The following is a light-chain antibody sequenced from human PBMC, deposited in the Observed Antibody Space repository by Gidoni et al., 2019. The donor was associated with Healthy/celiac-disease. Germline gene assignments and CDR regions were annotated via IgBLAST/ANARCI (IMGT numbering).Light chain of an antibody. CDR2: WAS. Sequence: DIVMTQSPDSLAVSLGERATINCKSSQSVLYSSNNKNYVAWYQQKPGQPPKLLIYWASTRESGVPDRFSGSGSGTDFTLTISSLQAEDVAVYYCQQYYSNPRTFGPGTKVDIK. V-gene: IGKV4-1*01. CDR3: QQYYSNPRT. J-gene: IGKJ3*01. CDR1: QSVLYSSNNKNY.